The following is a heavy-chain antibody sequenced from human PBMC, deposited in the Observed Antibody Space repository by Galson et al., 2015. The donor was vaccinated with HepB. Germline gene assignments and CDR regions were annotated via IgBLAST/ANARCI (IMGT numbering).Heavy chain of an antibody. CDR1: GFTHSSYA. D-gene: IGHD4-17*01. CDR2: ISGSADTT. Sequence: PLRHASADSGFTHSSYAMRWVRQAQGKGLEGVPGISGSADTTYSADFVKGRFMISRDNSKNTLYLQMNSLRAADTAIYYCGGDYNYDYYGMDVWGQGTTVTVSS. V-gene: IGHV3-23*01. J-gene: IGHJ6*02. CDR3: GGDYNYDYYGMDV.